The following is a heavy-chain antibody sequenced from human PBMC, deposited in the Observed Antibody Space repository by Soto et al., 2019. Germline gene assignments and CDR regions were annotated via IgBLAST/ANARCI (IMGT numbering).Heavy chain of an antibody. V-gene: IGHV4-30-2*01. Sequence: PSETLSLTCAVSGGSISSGGYSWSWIRQPPGKGLEWIGYIYHSGSTYYNPSLKSRVTISVDRSKNQFSLKLSSVTAADTAVYYCAREPSGYYRELNWFDPWGQGTLVTVSS. CDR1: GGSISSGGYS. CDR2: IYHSGST. D-gene: IGHD3-22*01. CDR3: AREPSGYYRELNWFDP. J-gene: IGHJ5*02.